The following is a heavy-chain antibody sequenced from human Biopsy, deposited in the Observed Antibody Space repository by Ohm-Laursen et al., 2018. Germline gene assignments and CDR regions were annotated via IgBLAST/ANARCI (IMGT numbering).Heavy chain of an antibody. J-gene: IGHJ5*02. CDR2: IFYRGST. CDR3: ARDYDTSGYYYVS. V-gene: IGHV4-39*01. Sequence: SDTLSLTCTVSGGSISNNNYYWGWIRQPPGKGLEWIGSIFYRGSTHYKPSLKSRVNIYVDTSKNQFSLKLNSVTAADTAVYYFARDYDTSGYYYVSWGQGTLVTVSS. CDR1: GGSISNNNYY. D-gene: IGHD3-22*01.